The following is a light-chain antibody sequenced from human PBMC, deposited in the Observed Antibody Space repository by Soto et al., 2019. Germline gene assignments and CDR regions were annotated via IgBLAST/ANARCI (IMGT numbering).Light chain of an antibody. CDR1: SGHSGYI. J-gene: IGLJ3*02. CDR2: LEGSGTY. CDR3: ETWDSNIWV. Sequence: QPVLTQSSSASASLGSSVKLTCTLSSGHSGYIIAWHQQQPGKAPRYLMKLEGSGTYNKGSGVPDRFSGSSSGADRYLTISNLQFEDEADYYCETWDSNIWVFGGGTTLTVL. V-gene: IGLV4-60*02.